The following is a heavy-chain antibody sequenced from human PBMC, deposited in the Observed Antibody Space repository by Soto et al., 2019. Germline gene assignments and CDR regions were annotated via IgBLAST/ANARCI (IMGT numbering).Heavy chain of an antibody. Sequence: EVQLLESGGGVVQPGGSLRLSCAASGFTFSSYAMSWVRQAPGKGLEWVSAISGSGGSTYYADSVKGRFTISRDNSKNTLYLQMNSLRAEDTAVYYCAKLGRRFDQTNDYSGQGTLVTVSS. CDR3: AKLGRRFDQTNDY. CDR1: GFTFSSYA. J-gene: IGHJ4*02. V-gene: IGHV3-23*01. CDR2: ISGSGGST. D-gene: IGHD3-3*01.